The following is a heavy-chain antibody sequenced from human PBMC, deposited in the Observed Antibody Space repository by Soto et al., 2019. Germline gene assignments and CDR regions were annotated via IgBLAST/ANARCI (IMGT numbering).Heavy chain of an antibody. CDR3: ARVRFLEWLLYGRSGSYYGMDV. D-gene: IGHD3-3*01. CDR2: IIPILGIA. Sequence: ASVKVSCKASGGTFSSYTISWVRQAPEQGLEWMGRIIPILGIANYAQKFQGRVTITADKSTSTAYMELSSLRSEDTAVYYCARVRFLEWLLYGRSGSYYGMDVWGQGTTVTVSS. J-gene: IGHJ6*02. CDR1: GGTFSSYT. V-gene: IGHV1-69*02.